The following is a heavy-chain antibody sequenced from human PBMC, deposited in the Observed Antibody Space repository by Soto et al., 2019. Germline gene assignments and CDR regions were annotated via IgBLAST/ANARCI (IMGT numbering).Heavy chain of an antibody. Sequence: SETLSLTCSVSGGSISSSSYYWGWIRQPPGKGLEWTGSIYYSERTYYNPSLKSRVTMPVDTSKNQFSLKLSSVTAADSAVYYCASSYLGNYYVDYWGQGTLVTVSS. CDR1: GGSISSSSYY. CDR3: ASSYLGNYYVDY. J-gene: IGHJ4*02. D-gene: IGHD1-7*01. CDR2: IYYSERT. V-gene: IGHV4-39*01.